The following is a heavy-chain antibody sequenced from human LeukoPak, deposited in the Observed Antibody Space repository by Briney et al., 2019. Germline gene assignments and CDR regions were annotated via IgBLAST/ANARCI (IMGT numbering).Heavy chain of an antibody. CDR3: AKSRGSGSYYYYGLDV. CDR1: GFTFSTYA. Sequence: GGSLRLSCAASGFTFSTYAMSWVRQAPGKGLEWVSGISGSASVTYSSASVKGRFTISRGNSKNTLYLQMNSLRAEDTAVYYCAKSRGSGSYYYYGLDVWGKGTTVTVSS. D-gene: IGHD3-10*01. CDR2: ISGSASVT. J-gene: IGHJ6*04. V-gene: IGHV3-23*01.